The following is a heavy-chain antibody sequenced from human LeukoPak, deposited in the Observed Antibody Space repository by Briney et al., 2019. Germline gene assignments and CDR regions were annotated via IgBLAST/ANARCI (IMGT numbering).Heavy chain of an antibody. CDR2: INAGNGNT. V-gene: IGHV1-3*01. J-gene: IGHJ6*04. CDR1: GYTFTSYA. D-gene: IGHD1-1*01. Sequence: ASVKVSCKTSGYTFTSYAMHWVRQAPGQRLEWMGWINAGNGNTKYSQKFQGRVTITSDTSASTAYMELSSLRSDDTAVYYCAAFGHNWNAAGYHYGTDVWGKGTTVTVSS. CDR3: AAFGHNWNAAGYHYGTDV.